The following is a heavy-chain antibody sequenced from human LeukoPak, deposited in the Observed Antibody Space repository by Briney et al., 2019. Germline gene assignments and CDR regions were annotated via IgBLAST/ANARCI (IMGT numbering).Heavy chain of an antibody. D-gene: IGHD7-27*01. CDR1: GFTFNNYW. CDR3: AGSLGPLTEY. J-gene: IGHJ4*02. Sequence: PGGSLRLSCAASGFTFNNYWMTWFRQAPGKGLEWVASIKEDGSERQYVDSVKGRFSISRDNTKGSLFLQLNSLRAEDTAVYYCAGSLGPLTEYWGQGTLVTVSS. V-gene: IGHV3-7*01. CDR2: IKEDGSER.